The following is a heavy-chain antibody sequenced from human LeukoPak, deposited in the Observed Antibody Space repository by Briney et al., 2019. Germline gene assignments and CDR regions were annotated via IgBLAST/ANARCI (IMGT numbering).Heavy chain of an antibody. Sequence: GGSLRLSCAASGFTVSNTFMSWVRQAPGKGLEWVSVIYSVGTTYYADSVKGRFTISRDNSKSTLYLQMNSLRAEDTAVYYCARGSGWLDYWGQGTLVTVSS. CDR2: IYSVGTT. D-gene: IGHD6-19*01. J-gene: IGHJ4*02. CDR3: ARGSGWLDY. V-gene: IGHV3-53*01. CDR1: GFTVSNTF.